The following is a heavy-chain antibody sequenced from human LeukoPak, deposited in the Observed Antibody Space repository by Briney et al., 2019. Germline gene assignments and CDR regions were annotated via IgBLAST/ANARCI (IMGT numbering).Heavy chain of an antibody. Sequence: GGSLRLSCAASGFTFSSYGMHWVRQAPGKGLEWVAVIWYDGSNKNYADSVKGRFTISRVNSKNTLYLQMNSLRAEDTAVYYCAGDYGEYYYGMDAWGQGTTVTVSS. CDR3: AGDYGEYYYGMDA. CDR1: GFTFSSYG. D-gene: IGHD4-17*01. J-gene: IGHJ6*02. CDR2: IWYDGSNK. V-gene: IGHV3-33*01.